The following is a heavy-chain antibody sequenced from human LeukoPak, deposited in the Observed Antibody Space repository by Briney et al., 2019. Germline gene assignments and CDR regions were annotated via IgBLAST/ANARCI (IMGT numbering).Heavy chain of an antibody. CDR3: ARDDFWSGYRAFDI. J-gene: IGHJ3*02. Sequence: SQTLSLTCTVSGGSISSGSYYWSWIRQPAGKGLEWIGRIYTSGSTNYNPSLKSRVTLSVDTSKNQFSLKLSSVTAADTAVYYCARDDFWSGYRAFDIWGQGTMVTVSS. D-gene: IGHD3-3*01. V-gene: IGHV4-61*02. CDR2: IYTSGST. CDR1: GGSISSGSYY.